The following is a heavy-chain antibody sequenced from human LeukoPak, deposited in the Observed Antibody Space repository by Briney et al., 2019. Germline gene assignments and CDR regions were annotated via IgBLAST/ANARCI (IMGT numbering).Heavy chain of an antibody. D-gene: IGHD3-22*01. Sequence: SETLSLTCDVSGGSVNNSYWSWIRQPAGEGLEWIGRIYATGSTDYNPSLKSRMTMSIDTSKNQFSLKLTSVTAADTAVYFCARDKALDSDGSGFYYNRGLDCWGQGTLVIVSS. CDR2: IYATGST. V-gene: IGHV4-4*07. CDR3: ARDKALDSDGSGFYYNRGLDC. CDR1: GGSVNNSY. J-gene: IGHJ4*02.